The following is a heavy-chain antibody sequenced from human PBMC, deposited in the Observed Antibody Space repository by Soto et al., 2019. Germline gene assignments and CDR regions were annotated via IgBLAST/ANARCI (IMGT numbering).Heavy chain of an antibody. CDR1: GFTFSDYY. D-gene: IGHD6-25*01. Sequence: PGGPLRLSCAASGFTFSDYYMSWIRQAPGKGLEWLSYISSSGSSIYYADSVKGRFTVSRDNAKNSLYLQMNSLRAEDTAVYYCARDQAGDDSGTDYWGQGTQVTVSS. J-gene: IGHJ4*02. V-gene: IGHV3-11*01. CDR3: ARDQAGDDSGTDY. CDR2: ISSSGSSI.